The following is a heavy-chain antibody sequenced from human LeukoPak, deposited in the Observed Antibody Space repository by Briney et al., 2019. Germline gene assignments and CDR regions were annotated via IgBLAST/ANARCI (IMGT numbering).Heavy chain of an antibody. J-gene: IGHJ4*02. D-gene: IGHD1-1*01. CDR3: ARDVSWGTSYFDY. Sequence: GGSLRLSCIASGFTLDDHGMSWVRQAPGKGLEWVSNINWNGGSTGYVDSVKGRFTISRDNGKNSQYLQMNSLRVEDTAFYYCARDVSWGTSYFDYWGQGILVAVSS. V-gene: IGHV3-20*04. CDR1: GFTLDDHG. CDR2: INWNGGST.